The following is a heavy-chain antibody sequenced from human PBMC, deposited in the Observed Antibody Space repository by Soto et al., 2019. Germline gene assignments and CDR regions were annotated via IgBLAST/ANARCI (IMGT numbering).Heavy chain of an antibody. CDR3: ASPRNYYDSSGPQYYFDY. Sequence: ASVKVACKASGGTFSSYAISWVRQARGQGLEWMGGIIPIFGTANYAQKFQGRVTITADKSTSTAYMELSSLRSEDTAVYYCASPRNYYDSSGPQYYFDYWGQGTLVTVSS. J-gene: IGHJ4*02. CDR1: GGTFSSYA. V-gene: IGHV1-69*06. CDR2: IIPIFGTA. D-gene: IGHD3-22*01.